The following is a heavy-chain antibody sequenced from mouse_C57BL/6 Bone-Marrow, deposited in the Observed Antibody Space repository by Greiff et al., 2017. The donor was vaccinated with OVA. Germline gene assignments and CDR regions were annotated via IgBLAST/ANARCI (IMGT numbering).Heavy chain of an antibody. CDR1: GYSITSGYY. D-gene: IGHD3-2*02. Sequence: EVHLVESGPGLVKPSQSLSLTCSVTGYSITSGYYWNWIRQFPGNKLEWMGYISYDGSNNYNPSLKNRISITRDTSKNQFFLKLNSVTTEDTATYYCARECSGYVGYAMDYWGQGTSVTVSS. V-gene: IGHV3-6*01. J-gene: IGHJ4*01. CDR3: ARECSGYVGYAMDY. CDR2: ISYDGSN.